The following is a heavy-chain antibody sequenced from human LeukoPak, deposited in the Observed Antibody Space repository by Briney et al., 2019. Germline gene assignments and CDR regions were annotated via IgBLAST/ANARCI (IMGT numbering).Heavy chain of an antibody. V-gene: IGHV1-69*13. CDR3: ARDAEPGSYYYDSSGYYSSDY. D-gene: IGHD3-22*01. CDR1: GGTFSSYA. J-gene: IGHJ4*02. CDR2: IIPMFGIT. Sequence: PVKVSCKASGGTFSSYAISWVRQAPGQGLEWMGGIIPMFGITNYAQKFQGRVTIIADESTSTAYMELSSLRSEDTAVYYCARDAEPGSYYYDSSGYYSSDYWGQGTLVTVSS.